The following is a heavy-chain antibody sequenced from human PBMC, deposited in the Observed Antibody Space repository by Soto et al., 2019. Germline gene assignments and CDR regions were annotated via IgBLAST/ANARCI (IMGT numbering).Heavy chain of an antibody. CDR3: AKPNGADIPFDS. CDR1: GFAFSRDG. V-gene: IGHV3-30*18. J-gene: IGHJ4*02. Sequence: QVQLVESGGGVVQPGKSLRLSCAAAGFAFSRDGMHWVRQAPGKGLEWVAVISFDGSDKYYADSVKGRFTISRDNSKNTVDLQMNSLRREDTALYYCAKPNGADIPFDSWCQGTLVTVSS. D-gene: IGHD3-9*01. CDR2: ISFDGSDK.